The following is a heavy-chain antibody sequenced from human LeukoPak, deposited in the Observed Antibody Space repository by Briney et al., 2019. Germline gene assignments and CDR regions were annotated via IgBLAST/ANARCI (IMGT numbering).Heavy chain of an antibody. CDR3: AKPISGGLAVTADWFDP. Sequence: GSLRLSCEASGFTFSSYEMNWVRQPPGKGLEWVSTINANSGTTSYAASVRGRFTISRDNSKNTLYLQLNTLRAEDTALYYCAKPISGGLAVTADWFDPWGQGTLVVVSS. CDR1: GFTFSSYE. V-gene: IGHV3-23*01. D-gene: IGHD6-19*01. CDR2: INANSGTT. J-gene: IGHJ5*01.